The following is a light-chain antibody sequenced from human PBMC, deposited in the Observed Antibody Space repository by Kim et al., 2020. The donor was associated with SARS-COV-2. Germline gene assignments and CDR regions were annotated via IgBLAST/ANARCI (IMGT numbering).Light chain of an antibody. CDR3: QSYDSSIVV. CDR1: SGSIASNY. V-gene: IGLV6-57*03. Sequence: GKTVTISCTHSSGSIASNYVQWYQQRPGSAPTTVIYEDNARPSGVPDRFSGSIDSSSNSASLTTSGLKTEDEADYYCQSYDSSIVVFGGGTQLTVL. J-gene: IGLJ2*01. CDR2: EDN.